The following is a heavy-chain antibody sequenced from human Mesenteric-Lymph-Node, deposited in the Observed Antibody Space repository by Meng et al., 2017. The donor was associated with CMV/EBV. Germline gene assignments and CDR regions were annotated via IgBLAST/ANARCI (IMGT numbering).Heavy chain of an antibody. D-gene: IGHD3-3*01. CDR3: ARGGGTIFGVTYYYYYGMDV. CDR1: GYTFTGYY. Sequence: ASVKVSCKASGYTFTGYYMHWVRQAPGQGLEWMGWINPNSGGTNYAQKFQGRVTMTRDTSISTAYMELSRLRSDDTAVYYCARGGGTIFGVTYYYYYGMDVWGQGTTVTVSS. J-gene: IGHJ6*02. V-gene: IGHV1-2*02. CDR2: INPNSGGT.